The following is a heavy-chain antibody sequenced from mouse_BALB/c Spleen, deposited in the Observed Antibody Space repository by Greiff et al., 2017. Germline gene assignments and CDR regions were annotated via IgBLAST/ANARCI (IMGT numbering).Heavy chain of an antibody. CDR1: GFTFSSYT. Sequence: EVQLVESGGGLVKPGGSLKLSCAASGFTFSSYTMSWVRQTPEKRLEWVATISSGGSYTYYPDSVKGRFTISRDNAKNTLYLQMSSLKSEDTAMYYCTREGYGIFAYWGQGTLVTVSA. D-gene: IGHD2-10*02. CDR3: TREGYGIFAY. CDR2: ISSGGSYT. J-gene: IGHJ3*01. V-gene: IGHV5-6-4*01.